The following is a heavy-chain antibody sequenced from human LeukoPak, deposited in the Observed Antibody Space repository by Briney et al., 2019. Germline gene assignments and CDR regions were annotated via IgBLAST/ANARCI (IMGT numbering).Heavy chain of an antibody. Sequence: PGGSLRLSCAASGFTFSSYAMSWVRQAPAKGLEWVSAISGSGGTTYYADSVKGGCTISRDNSKKTLSLQMNSLRADDTAVYYCARLCGGSTSCHASGFDYWGQGTLVTVSS. V-gene: IGHV3-23*01. CDR2: ISGSGGTT. CDR1: GFTFSSYA. D-gene: IGHD2-2*01. J-gene: IGHJ4*02. CDR3: ARLCGGSTSCHASGFDY.